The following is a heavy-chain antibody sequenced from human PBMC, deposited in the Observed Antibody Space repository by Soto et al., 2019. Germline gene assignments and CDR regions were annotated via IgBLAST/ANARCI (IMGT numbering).Heavy chain of an antibody. D-gene: IGHD3-22*01. CDR1: GFTFSSYA. J-gene: IGHJ4*02. V-gene: IGHV3-30-3*01. Sequence: QVQLVESGGGVVQPGRSLRLSCAASGFTFSSYAMHWVRQAPGKGLEWVAVISYDGSNKYYADSVKGRFTISRDNSKNTLYLQLNSLRAEDTAVYYCARGSRLYYYDSSGYPRADYWGQGTLVTVSS. CDR2: ISYDGSNK. CDR3: ARGSRLYYYDSSGYPRADY.